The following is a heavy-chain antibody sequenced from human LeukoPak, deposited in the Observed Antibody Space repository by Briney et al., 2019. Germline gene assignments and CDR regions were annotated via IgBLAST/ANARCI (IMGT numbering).Heavy chain of an antibody. CDR2: IYYSGST. D-gene: IGHD3-10*01. J-gene: IGHJ5*02. CDR3: ARHYFGLLSLSWFDP. CDR1: GGSISSSGYY. V-gene: IGHV4-39*01. Sequence: SETLSLTCTVSGGSISSSGYYWGWIRQPPGKGLEWIGSIYYSGSTYYNPSLKSRVTISVDTSKNQFSLKLSSVTAADTAVYYCARHYFGLLSLSWFDPWGQGTLVTVSS.